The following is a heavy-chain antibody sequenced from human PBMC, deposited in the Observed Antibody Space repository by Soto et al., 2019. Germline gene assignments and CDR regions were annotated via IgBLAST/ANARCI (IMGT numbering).Heavy chain of an antibody. CDR1: GGSISSGDYY. V-gene: IGHV4-30-4*01. CDR3: ARALIQLWPDSSYGMDV. Sequence: SETLSLTCTVSGGSISSGDYYWSWIRQPPGKGLEWIGYIYYSGTTYYNPSLKSRVTISVDTSKNQFSLKVSSVTAADTAVYYCARALIQLWPDSSYGMDVWGQGTTVTVSS. D-gene: IGHD5-18*01. CDR2: IYYSGTT. J-gene: IGHJ6*02.